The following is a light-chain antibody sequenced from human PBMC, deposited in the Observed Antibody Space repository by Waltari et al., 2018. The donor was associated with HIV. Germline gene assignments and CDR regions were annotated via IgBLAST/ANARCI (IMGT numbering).Light chain of an antibody. J-gene: IGLJ1*01. V-gene: IGLV2-14*03. CDR1: SSDVGGYNS. Sequence: QSALTQPASVSGSPGQSITIPCTGTSSDVGGYNSCTWYQLHPGKAPKLMIYAVSNRPSGVSNRFSGSKSDNTASLTISGLQAEDEADYYCSSYTSTSTVYVFGTGTEVTVL. CDR3: SSYTSTSTVYV. CDR2: AVS.